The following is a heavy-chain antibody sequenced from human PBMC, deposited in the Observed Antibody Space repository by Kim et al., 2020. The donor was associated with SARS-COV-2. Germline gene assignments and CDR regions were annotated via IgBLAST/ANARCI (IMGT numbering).Heavy chain of an antibody. CDR3: AKLTMIADI. J-gene: IGHJ3*02. V-gene: IGHV3-23*01. Sequence: GGSTYSPDSVKGRLNMSRDNSKNTLYLQMNSLRAEDTAVYYCAKLTMIADIWGQGTMVTVSS. D-gene: IGHD3-22*01. CDR2: GGST.